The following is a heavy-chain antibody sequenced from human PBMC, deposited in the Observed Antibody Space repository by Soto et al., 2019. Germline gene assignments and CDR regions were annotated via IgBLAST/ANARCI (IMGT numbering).Heavy chain of an antibody. CDR3: ARDYCSSTSCPDYYYYYYMDV. CDR1: GYIFSSYG. CDR2: IIPKHGIA. J-gene: IGHJ6*03. Sequence: SVKVSCKTSGYIFSSYGISWVRQAPGQGLEWVGRIIPKHGIANYAQKFQGRVTITADKSTTTAYMELSSLRSEDTAVYYCARDYCSSTSCPDYYYYYYMDVWGKGTTVTSP. D-gene: IGHD2-2*01. V-gene: IGHV1-69*04.